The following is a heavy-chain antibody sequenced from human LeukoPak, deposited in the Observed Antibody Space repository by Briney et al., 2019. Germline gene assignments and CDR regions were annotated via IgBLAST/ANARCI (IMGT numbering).Heavy chain of an antibody. CDR2: ISGTGGST. CDR1: GFTFSSYA. J-gene: IGHJ4*02. CDR3: ATRDIVVVPAAIGVGGDSIDDY. V-gene: IGHV3-23*01. D-gene: IGHD2-2*01. Sequence: PGGSLRLSCAASGFTFSSYAMSWVRQAPGKGLEWVSAISGTGGSTYYADSVKGRFTISRDNSKNTLYLQMNSLRAEDTAVYYCATRDIVVVPAAIGVGGDSIDDYWGQGTLVTVSS.